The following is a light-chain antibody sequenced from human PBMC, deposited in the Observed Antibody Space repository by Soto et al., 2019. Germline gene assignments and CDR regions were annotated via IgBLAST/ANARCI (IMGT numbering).Light chain of an antibody. CDR1: SSDVGRYNY. CDR2: EVS. V-gene: IGLV2-14*01. Sequence: QSLPTQPASVSGSPGQSITISCSGTSSDVGRYNYVSWYQQHPGTAPKLMIYEVSNRPSGVSNRFSGSKSGDTASLTISGLQAEDEADYYCSSYTSTFTYVFGAGTKVTVL. J-gene: IGLJ1*01. CDR3: SSYTSTFTYV.